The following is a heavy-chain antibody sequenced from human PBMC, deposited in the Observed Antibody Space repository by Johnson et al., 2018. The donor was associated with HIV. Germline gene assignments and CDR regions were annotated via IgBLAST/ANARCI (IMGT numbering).Heavy chain of an antibody. CDR3: AKDSGANGNYGAFDI. Sequence: VQLVESGGRVVRPGGSLRLSCAASGFTFDDFGMSWVRQAPGKGLEWVSGLNWNGGDKDYAESLKGRFTISRDNSKNTLYLQMNSLISEDTAVYYCAKDSGANGNYGAFDIWGQGTMVTVCS. J-gene: IGHJ3*02. D-gene: IGHD1-7*01. CDR1: GFTFDDFG. CDR2: LNWNGGDK. V-gene: IGHV3-20*04.